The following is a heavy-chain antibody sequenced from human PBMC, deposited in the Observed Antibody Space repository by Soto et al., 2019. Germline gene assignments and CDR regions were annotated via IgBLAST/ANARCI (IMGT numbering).Heavy chain of an antibody. V-gene: IGHV3-23*01. CDR3: AKDFGGLTVTYTHFDY. Sequence: EVQLLESGGGLVQPGGSLRLSCAASGFTFSSYAMSWVRQAPGKGLEWVSAISGSGGSTYYADSVKGRFTISRDNSKNTLYLQMNSLRAEDTAVYYCAKDFGGLTVTYTHFDYWGQGTLVTVSS. CDR1: GFTFSSYA. D-gene: IGHD4-17*01. J-gene: IGHJ4*02. CDR2: ISGSGGST.